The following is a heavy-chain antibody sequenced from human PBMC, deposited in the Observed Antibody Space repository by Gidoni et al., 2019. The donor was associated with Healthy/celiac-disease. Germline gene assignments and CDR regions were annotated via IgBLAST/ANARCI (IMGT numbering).Heavy chain of an antibody. CDR2: INSDGSST. CDR3: ASGEISGSLYYFDY. D-gene: IGHD1-26*01. J-gene: IGHJ4*02. Sequence: EVQLVESGGGLVQPGGSLRLSCAASGFTFSSYWMHWVRQAQGKGLVWVSRINSDGSSTSYADTVKGRFTISRDNAKNTLYRQMNSLRAEDTAVYYCASGEISGSLYYFDYWGQGTLVTVSS. V-gene: IGHV3-74*01. CDR1: GFTFSSYW.